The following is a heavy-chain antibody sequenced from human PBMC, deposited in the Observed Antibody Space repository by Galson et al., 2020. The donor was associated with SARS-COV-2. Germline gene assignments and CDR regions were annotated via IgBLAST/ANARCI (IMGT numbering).Heavy chain of an antibody. J-gene: IGHJ4*02. CDR3: ARGAGPVTLVRGFIIAFDS. D-gene: IGHD3-10*01. Sequence: ISSSGTTNYNPSLKSRLTISVDTSKNQFSLNLSSVTAADTAVYYCARGAGPVTLVRGFIIAFDSWGQGTLVTVSS. CDR2: ISSSGTT. V-gene: IGHV4-31*02.